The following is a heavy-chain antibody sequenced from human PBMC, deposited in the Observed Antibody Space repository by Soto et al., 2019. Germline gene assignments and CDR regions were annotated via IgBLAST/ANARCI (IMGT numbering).Heavy chain of an antibody. CDR1: GDSFNDYY. V-gene: IGHV1-2*04. CDR2: INPNGGVT. J-gene: IGHJ6*03. CDR3: ARESGGATATLDYYYFYMDV. Sequence: QVQLVQSGAEVRKPGASVTVSCRSSGDSFNDYYIHWVRQAPGQGFEWMGWINPNGGVTKYAQKFQGWVSMTRDTSIRTVYMRQNRLRSDDTAVYYCARESGGATATLDYYYFYMDVWGTGTTVTVSS. D-gene: IGHD5-12*01.